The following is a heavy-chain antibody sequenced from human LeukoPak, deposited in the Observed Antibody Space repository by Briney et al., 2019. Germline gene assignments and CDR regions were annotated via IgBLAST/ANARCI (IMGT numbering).Heavy chain of an antibody. D-gene: IGHD3-22*01. CDR2: ISYDGSNK. Sequence: GGSLRLSCAASGFTFSNYAMHWVRQAPGKGLEWVAVISYDGSNKYYADSVKGRFTISRDNSKNTLYLQMNSLRAEDTAVYYCAKDPSSGYRGESWFDPWGQGTLVTVSS. CDR3: AKDPSSGYRGESWFDP. J-gene: IGHJ5*02. V-gene: IGHV3-30*04. CDR1: GFTFSNYA.